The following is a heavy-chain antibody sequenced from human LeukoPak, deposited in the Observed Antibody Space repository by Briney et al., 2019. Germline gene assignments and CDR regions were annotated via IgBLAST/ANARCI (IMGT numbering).Heavy chain of an antibody. CDR3: ARDLVAYYYDSSGYSNAFDI. CDR1: GYTFTGYW. D-gene: IGHD3-22*01. CDR2: ISPSGGST. V-gene: IGHV1-46*01. J-gene: IGHJ3*02. Sequence: RASVKVSCKAFGYTFTGYWMHWVRQAPGQGPEWMGVISPSGGSTIYAQKFKGRVTLTRDMSTSTAYMELSSLRSEDTAVYYCARDLVAYYYDSSGYSNAFDIWGQGTMVTVSS.